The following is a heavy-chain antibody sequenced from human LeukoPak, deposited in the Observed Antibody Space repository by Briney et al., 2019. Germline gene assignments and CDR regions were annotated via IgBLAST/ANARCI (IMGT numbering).Heavy chain of an antibody. CDR1: GGSISSYY. D-gene: IGHD6-13*01. V-gene: IGHV4-59*08. CDR2: IYYSGST. Sequence: SETLSLTCTVSGGSISSYYWSWIRQPPGKGLEWIGYIYYSGSTNYNPSLKSRVTISVDTSKNQFSLKLSSVTAADTAVYYCAGLIAAAGTRPLYYFDYWGQGTLVTVSS. J-gene: IGHJ4*02. CDR3: AGLIAAAGTRPLYYFDY.